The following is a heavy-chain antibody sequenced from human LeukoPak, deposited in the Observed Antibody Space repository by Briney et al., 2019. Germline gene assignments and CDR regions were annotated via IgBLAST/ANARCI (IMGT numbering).Heavy chain of an antibody. Sequence: GGSLRLSCAASGFTFTNYWMHWVRQAPGKGLVWVSRVLTDGSRITYADSVKGRFTISRDNAKNTLYLQMDSLRAEDTAVYYCARVAVGGTRAFDILGQGTTVTVSS. V-gene: IGHV3-74*01. D-gene: IGHD6-19*01. CDR2: VLTDGSRI. CDR1: GFTFTNYW. CDR3: ARVAVGGTRAFDI. J-gene: IGHJ3*02.